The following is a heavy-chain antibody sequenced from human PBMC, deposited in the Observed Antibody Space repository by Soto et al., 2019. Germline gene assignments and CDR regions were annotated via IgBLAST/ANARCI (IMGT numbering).Heavy chain of an antibody. Sequence: GGSLRLSCAASGFTFSSYAMSGVRQAPGKGLEWVSAISGSGGSTYYADSVKGRFTISRDNSKNTLYLQMNSMRAEDTAVYYCAKGPIVATSGWFDPWGQGTLVTVSS. CDR1: GFTFSSYA. CDR3: AKGPIVATSGWFDP. D-gene: IGHD5-12*01. V-gene: IGHV3-23*01. CDR2: ISGSGGST. J-gene: IGHJ5*02.